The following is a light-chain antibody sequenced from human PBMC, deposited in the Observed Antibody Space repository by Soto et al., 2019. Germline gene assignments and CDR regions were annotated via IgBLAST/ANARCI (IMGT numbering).Light chain of an antibody. Sequence: ELVLTQSPATLSLSPGERATLSCRASQSVSSYLAWYKQKPGQAPRLLIYDASNRAPGIPARFSGSGSGKDFPLTISSLEPEDFAVYYCQQRSSWPLAFGGGTKVEIK. CDR3: QQRSSWPLA. V-gene: IGKV3-11*01. CDR1: QSVSSY. CDR2: DAS. J-gene: IGKJ4*01.